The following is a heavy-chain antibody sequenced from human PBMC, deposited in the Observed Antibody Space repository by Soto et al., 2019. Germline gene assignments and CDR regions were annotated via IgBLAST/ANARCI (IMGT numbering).Heavy chain of an antibody. Sequence: TLSLTCAVSGDSISRGGYSWTWIRQPPGKALEWIGNIYDSGSTSYNPSLKSRVTISVDTSKNQFSLRLTSVTAADTAVYFCARGSSSYYDYGMDVWGQGTTVTVSS. V-gene: IGHV4-30-2*01. CDR2: IYDSGST. J-gene: IGHJ6*02. CDR3: ARGSSSYYDYGMDV. CDR1: GDSISRGGYS. D-gene: IGHD6-6*01.